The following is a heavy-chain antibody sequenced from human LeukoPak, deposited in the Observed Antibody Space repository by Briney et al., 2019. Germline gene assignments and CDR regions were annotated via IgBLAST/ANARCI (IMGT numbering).Heavy chain of an antibody. J-gene: IGHJ4*02. Sequence: ASVKVSCRASGYTFTNYAMNWVRQAPGQGLEYMGWINTNTGNPAYAQGFTGRFVFSLDTSVSTAYLHINSLQAEDTAVYYCARDLGLRVIDFWGQGTLVTVSS. CDR2: INTNTGNP. CDR1: GYTFTNYA. D-gene: IGHD5-12*01. CDR3: ARDLGLRVIDF. V-gene: IGHV7-4-1*02.